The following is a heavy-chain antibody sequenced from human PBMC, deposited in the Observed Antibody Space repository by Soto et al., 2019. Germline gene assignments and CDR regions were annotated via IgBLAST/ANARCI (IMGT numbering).Heavy chain of an antibody. Sequence: QVQLLQSGTEVKRPGSSVKVSCRASGVSFNSYGFAWVRQAPGRGLEWVGKINPDSQLRNYQQSLQGRVTITADTSTRTAYMELSGLTSEDTAVYYCARMKLARLDHWGQGTLVTVSS. CDR3: ARMKLARLDH. CDR2: INPDSQLR. J-gene: IGHJ4*02. CDR1: GVSFNSYG. V-gene: IGHV1-69*09.